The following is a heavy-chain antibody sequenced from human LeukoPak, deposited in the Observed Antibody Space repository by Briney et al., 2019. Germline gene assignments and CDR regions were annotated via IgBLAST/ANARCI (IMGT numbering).Heavy chain of an antibody. J-gene: IGHJ4*02. D-gene: IGHD6-19*01. CDR3: ARDVGSGWFRFDY. CDR1: VYTFTSYG. Sequence: ASVKVSCKASVYTFTSYGISWLRQAPGQGLEWMGWISPYNGNTNYAQNFQGRVTMTTDTSTSTAYMELRSLRSDDTAVYYCARDVGSGWFRFDYWGQGTLVTVSS. V-gene: IGHV1-18*01. CDR2: ISPYNGNT.